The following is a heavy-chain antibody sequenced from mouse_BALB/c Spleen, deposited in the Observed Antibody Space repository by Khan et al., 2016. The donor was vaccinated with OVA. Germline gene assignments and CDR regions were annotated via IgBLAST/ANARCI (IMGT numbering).Heavy chain of an antibody. CDR2: ISNSGSA. CDR1: GYSITRDYA. CDR3: ASELGRYYAMDY. D-gene: IGHD4-1*01. Sequence: VQLKQSGPGLVKPSQSLSLTCTVTGYSITRDYAWNWIRQFPGNKLEWMGYISNSGSASYNPSLTSRLSITRDTSKNQFFLQLNSVTTEDTATYYCASELGRYYAMDYWGQGTSVTVSS. J-gene: IGHJ4*01. V-gene: IGHV3-2*02.